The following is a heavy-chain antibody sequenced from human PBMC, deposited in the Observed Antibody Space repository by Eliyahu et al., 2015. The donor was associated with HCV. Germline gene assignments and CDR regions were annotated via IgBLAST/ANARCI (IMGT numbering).Heavy chain of an antibody. CDR1: GGSISSSSYY. Sequence: QLQLQESGPGLVKPSETLSLTCTVSGGSISSSSYYWGWLRQPPGKGLEWVGSIHYSGSTYYNPSLKSRVTVFADTSKNQFSLKLSSVTAADTAVYYCARSLGYCSGDNCYARTRFDPWGQGTLVIVSS. CDR2: IHYSGST. CDR3: ARSLGYCSGDNCYARTRFDP. D-gene: IGHD2-15*01. J-gene: IGHJ5*02. V-gene: IGHV4-39*01.